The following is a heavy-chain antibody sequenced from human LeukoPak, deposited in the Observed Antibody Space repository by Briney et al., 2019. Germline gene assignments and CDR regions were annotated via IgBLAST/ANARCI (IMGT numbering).Heavy chain of an antibody. CDR1: GFTFSSYW. V-gene: IGHV3-7*01. J-gene: IGHJ4*02. CDR3: ARDRSSPYGDYVPYFDY. D-gene: IGHD4-17*01. Sequence: GGSLRLSCAASGFTFSSYWMSWVRQAPGKGLEWVANIKQDGSEKHYVDSVKGRFTISRDNAKNSLYLQMNSLRAEDTAVYYCARDRSSPYGDYVPYFDYWGQGTLVTVSS. CDR2: IKQDGSEK.